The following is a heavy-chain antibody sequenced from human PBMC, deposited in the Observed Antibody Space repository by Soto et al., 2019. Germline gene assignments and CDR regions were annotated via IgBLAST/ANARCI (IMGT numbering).Heavy chain of an antibody. V-gene: IGHV4-61*01. J-gene: IGHJ6*02. D-gene: IGHD4-17*01. CDR2: IYYSGST. CDR3: ARDPHVYGVPAGGMDV. CDR1: GGSVSSGTHY. Sequence: QVQLQESGPGLVKPSETLSLTCTVSGGSVSSGTHYWSWIRQPPGKGLEWIGYIYYSGSTKYNPSLNSRVTMSVDTSKNQFSLKLSSVTAADSAVYYCARDPHVYGVPAGGMDVWGQGTTVTVSS.